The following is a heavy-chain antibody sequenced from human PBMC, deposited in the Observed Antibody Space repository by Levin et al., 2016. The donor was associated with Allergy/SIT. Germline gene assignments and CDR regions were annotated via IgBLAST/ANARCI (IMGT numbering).Heavy chain of an antibody. CDR2: IWYDGSNK. CDR1: GFTFSSYG. CDR3: ARAMGTDDDNWNGQYYYYYYGMDV. Sequence: GESLKISCAASGFTFSSYGMHWVRQAPGKGLEWVAVIWYDGSNKYYADSVKGRFTISRDNSKNTLYLQMNSLRAEDTAVYYCARAMGTDDDNWNGQYYYYYYGMDVWGQGTTVTVSS. D-gene: IGHD1-1*01. J-gene: IGHJ6*02. V-gene: IGHV3-33*01.